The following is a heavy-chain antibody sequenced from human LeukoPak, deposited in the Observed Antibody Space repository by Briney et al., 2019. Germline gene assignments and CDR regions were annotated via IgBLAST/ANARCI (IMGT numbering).Heavy chain of an antibody. D-gene: IGHD1-7*01. J-gene: IGHJ3*02. V-gene: IGHV3-48*01. Sequence: GGSLRLSCAASGFTFSSYSMNWVRQAPGKGLEWVSYISSSSSTIYYADSVKGRFTISRDNAKNSLYLQMNSLRAEDTAVYYCARVLRWNYVEDAFDIWGQGTMVTVSS. CDR3: ARVLRWNYVEDAFDI. CDR2: ISSSSSTI. CDR1: GFTFSSYS.